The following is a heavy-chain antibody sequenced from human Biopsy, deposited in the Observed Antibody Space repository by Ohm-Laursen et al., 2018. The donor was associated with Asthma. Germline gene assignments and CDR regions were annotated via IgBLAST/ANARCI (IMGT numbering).Heavy chain of an antibody. CDR3: ARGPELDV. CDR1: SGSGGYMSSGNYY. J-gene: IGHJ6*02. Sequence: GTLSLTCSLSSGSGGYMSSGNYYWGWIRQPPGKGLEWIGSIYYSGTTYYNPSLESRVTVSADTSKNQFSLKLTSVTAADTAVYYCARGPELDVWGQGTTVTVSS. CDR2: IYYSGTT. V-gene: IGHV4-39*01.